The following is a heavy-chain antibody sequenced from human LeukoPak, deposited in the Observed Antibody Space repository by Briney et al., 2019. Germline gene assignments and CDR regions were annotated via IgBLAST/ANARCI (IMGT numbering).Heavy chain of an antibody. CDR2: ISSSGSTI. V-gene: IGHV3-48*04. D-gene: IGHD6-13*01. J-gene: IGHJ6*03. CDR3: ARDSDASSSWYTGDYYYYYMDV. CDR1: GFTFSSYS. Sequence: TGGSLRLSCAASGFTFSSYSMNWVRQAPGKGLEWVSSISSSGSTIYYADSVKGRFTISRDNAKNSLYLQMNSLRAEDTAVYYCARDSDASSSWYTGDYYYYYMDVWGKGTTVTVSS.